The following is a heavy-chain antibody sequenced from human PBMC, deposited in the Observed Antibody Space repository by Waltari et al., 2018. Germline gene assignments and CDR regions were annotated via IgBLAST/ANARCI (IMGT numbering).Heavy chain of an antibody. CDR2: INHSGST. V-gene: IGHV4-34*01. Sequence: QVQLQQWGAGLLKPSETLSLTCAVYGGSFSGYYWSWIRQPPGKGLEWIGEINHSGSTNYNPSLKGRVTISVDTAKNQFSLKLSSVTAADTAVYYCARRYSYGYPLPSGMDVWGQGTTVTVSS. CDR3: ARRYSYGYPLPSGMDV. D-gene: IGHD5-18*01. CDR1: GGSFSGYY. J-gene: IGHJ6*02.